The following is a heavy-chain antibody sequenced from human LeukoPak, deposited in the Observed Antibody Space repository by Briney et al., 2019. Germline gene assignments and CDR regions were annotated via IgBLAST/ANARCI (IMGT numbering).Heavy chain of an antibody. CDR1: GFAFRNYW. CDR3: ARTRVSGGTFYHPFDY. Sequence: GGSLRLSCVASGFAFRNYWMYWVRQGPGKGLVWLSRINPDGSTTTYADSVKGRSTISRDNANRMLSLHINSLRVEDSAIYYCARTRVSGGTFYHPFDYWGQGTLVTVSS. CDR2: INPDGSTT. J-gene: IGHJ4*02. D-gene: IGHD2-15*01. V-gene: IGHV3-74*01.